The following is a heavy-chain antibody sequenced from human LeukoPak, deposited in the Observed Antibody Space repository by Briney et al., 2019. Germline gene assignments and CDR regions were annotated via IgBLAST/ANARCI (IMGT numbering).Heavy chain of an antibody. CDR2: IYYSGST. CDR1: GGSISSSSYY. D-gene: IGHD3-10*01. CDR3: ARQHYCASGSYYTWGHYYFDY. Sequence: PSETLSVTCTVSGGSISSSSYYWGWIRQPPGNGLEWIGSIYYSGSTYYTPSLKSRVTISVDTSKNHFSLKLSSVTAANTAVYYCARQHYCASGSYYTWGHYYFDYRGKGTLVTVSS. J-gene: IGHJ4*02. V-gene: IGHV4-39*01.